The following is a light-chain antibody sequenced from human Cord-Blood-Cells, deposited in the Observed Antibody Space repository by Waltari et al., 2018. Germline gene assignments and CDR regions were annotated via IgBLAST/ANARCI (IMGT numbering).Light chain of an antibody. J-gene: IGLJ2*01. CDR3: CSYAGSSTFDVV. CDR2: EGS. V-gene: IGLV2-23*03. Sequence: QSALTQPASVSGSPGQSITIPCPGTSGDVGRYNLFSWYQQHPGKAPKLMIYEGSKRPSGVSNRFSGSKSGNTAYLTISGLQAEDEADYYCCSYAGSSTFDVVFGGGTKLTVL. CDR1: SGDVGRYNL.